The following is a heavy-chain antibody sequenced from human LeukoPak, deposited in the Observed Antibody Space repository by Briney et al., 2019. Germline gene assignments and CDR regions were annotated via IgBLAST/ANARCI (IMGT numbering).Heavy chain of an antibody. V-gene: IGHV3-74*01. CDR2: INEDGRVT. CDR1: RFNLNNYW. CDR3: VKDFGGNSDY. J-gene: IGHJ4*02. D-gene: IGHD4-23*01. Sequence: PGGSLRLSCAASRFNLNNYWMHWVRQAPGKGLVWVSRINEDGRVTSYAGSVRGRFTISRDSVENTLHLQMNSLRAEDTAVYYCVKDFGGNSDYWGQGTLVTVSS.